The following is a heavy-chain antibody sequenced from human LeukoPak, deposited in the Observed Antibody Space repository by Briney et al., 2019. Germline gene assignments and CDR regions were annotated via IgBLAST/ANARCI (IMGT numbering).Heavy chain of an antibody. CDR1: GYTFTGYY. Sequence: AASVKVSCKASGYTFTGYYMHWVRQAPGQGLEWMGWINPNSGDTNYAQKFQGRVTMTRDTSISTAYMELSRLRSDDTAVYYCARETVYYYYMDVWGKGTTVTISS. D-gene: IGHD4-11*01. V-gene: IGHV1-2*02. CDR3: ARETVYYYYMDV. CDR2: INPNSGDT. J-gene: IGHJ6*03.